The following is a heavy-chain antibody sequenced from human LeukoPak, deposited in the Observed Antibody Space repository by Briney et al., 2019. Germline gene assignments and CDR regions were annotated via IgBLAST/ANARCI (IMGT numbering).Heavy chain of an antibody. CDR1: GYSFTSYW. D-gene: IGHD1-20*01. J-gene: IGHJ4*02. V-gene: IGHV5-51*01. Sequence: GESLKISCKGSGYSFTSYWIGWVRQMPGKGLEWMGIIYPGDSDTRYSPSFQGQVTISADKSISTAYLQWSSLKASDTAMYYCAGAYITDYRYFDYWGQGTLVTVSS. CDR2: IYPGDSDT. CDR3: AGAYITDYRYFDY.